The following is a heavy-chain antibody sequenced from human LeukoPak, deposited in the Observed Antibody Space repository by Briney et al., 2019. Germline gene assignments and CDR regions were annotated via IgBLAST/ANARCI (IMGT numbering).Heavy chain of an antibody. D-gene: IGHD6-19*01. CDR1: GFTVSSNY. Sequence: GGSLRLSCAASGFTVSSNYMSWVRQAPGKGLEWVSVIYSGGSTYYADSVKGRFTISRDNSKNTLYLQMNSLRAADTAVYYCARRGSYSSGYYAYYFDYWGQGTLVTVSS. CDR2: IYSGGST. J-gene: IGHJ4*02. CDR3: ARRGSYSSGYYAYYFDY. V-gene: IGHV3-53*01.